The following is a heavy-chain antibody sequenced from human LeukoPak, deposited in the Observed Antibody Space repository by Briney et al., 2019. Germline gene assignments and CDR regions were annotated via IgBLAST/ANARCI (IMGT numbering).Heavy chain of an antibody. CDR2: IKRDESEK. J-gene: IGHJ4*02. CDR1: GFTFSGYW. CDR3: AKGEAGRGQSFDY. Sequence: GGSLSLSCAASGFTFSGYWMSWVRQAPGKGLEWVANIKRDESEKYYVDSVKGRFTISRDNARNSLYLQMNSLRAEDTAVYYCAKGEAGRGQSFDYWGQGTLVTVSS. D-gene: IGHD6-25*01. V-gene: IGHV3-7*01.